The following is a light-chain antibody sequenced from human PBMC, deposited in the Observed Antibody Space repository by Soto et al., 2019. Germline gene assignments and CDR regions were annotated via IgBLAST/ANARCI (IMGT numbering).Light chain of an antibody. CDR3: QQLNSYPPT. V-gene: IGKV1-9*01. CDR2: AAS. CDR1: QGISSY. Sequence: IQLTQSPSSLSASVGDRVTVTCRASQGISSYLAWYQQQTGKAPKLLIYAASTLQRGVSSRFSGSGSGTDFTLTISSLQPEDFATYYGQQLNSYPPTFGQGTKLEIK. J-gene: IGKJ2*01.